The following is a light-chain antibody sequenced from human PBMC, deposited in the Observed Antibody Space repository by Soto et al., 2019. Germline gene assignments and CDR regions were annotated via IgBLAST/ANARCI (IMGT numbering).Light chain of an antibody. J-gene: IGKJ4*01. CDR3: QQYYNTPLT. V-gene: IGKV4-1*01. CDR2: WAS. Sequence: DIVMTQSPDSLAVSLGERATMDCKCSRSVLYKSNNKNHLAWYQQRPGQPPKLRIYWASTRQSGVPDRFSGSGSGTDFTLTISSLQAEDVAVYFCQQYYNTPLTFGGGTKVDIK. CDR1: RSVLYKSNNKNH.